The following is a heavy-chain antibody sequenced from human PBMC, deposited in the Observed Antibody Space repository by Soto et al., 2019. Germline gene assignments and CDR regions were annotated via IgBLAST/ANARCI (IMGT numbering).Heavy chain of an antibody. CDR1: GGTFNTYA. Sequence: QVQLVQSGAEMKKPGSSVKVSCQSSGGTFNTYAMNWVRPAPGQGPEWMGDISPVFGAANYAPKFQGRVTITADESTGTSYMQLSSLTSEDTALYFCAREVQVHTPAFVYWGQGTLVTVSS. J-gene: IGHJ4*02. CDR2: ISPVFGAA. V-gene: IGHV1-69*19. D-gene: IGHD3-10*01. CDR3: AREVQVHTPAFVY.